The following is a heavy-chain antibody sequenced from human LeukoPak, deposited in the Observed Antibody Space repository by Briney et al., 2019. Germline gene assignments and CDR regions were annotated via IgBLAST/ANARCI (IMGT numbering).Heavy chain of an antibody. D-gene: IGHD3-10*01. CDR2: ISAYNGNT. CDR1: GYTFTSYG. V-gene: IGHV1-18*01. J-gene: IGHJ6*03. CDR3: ASGTYYYGSGSRNRYYYYYMDV. Sequence: ASVKVSCKASGYTFTSYGISWVRQAPGQGLEWMGWISAYNGNTNYAQKFQGRVTITADESMSTAYMELSSLRSEDTAVYYCASGTYYYGSGSRNRYYYYYMDVWGKGTTVTVSS.